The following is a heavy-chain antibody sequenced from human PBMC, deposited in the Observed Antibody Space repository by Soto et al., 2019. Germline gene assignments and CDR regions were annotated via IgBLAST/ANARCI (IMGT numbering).Heavy chain of an antibody. CDR2: ISGGGGST. V-gene: IGHV3-23*01. J-gene: IGHJ4*02. CDR1: GFTFINYA. D-gene: IGHD2-15*01. Sequence: GGSLRLSCAASGFTFINYAMTWVRQAPGKGLEWVSGISGGGGSTYYADSVKGRFTISRENSKNTLYLQMNSLRAEDTAVYYCSKAGNLGIVVVVAASRKLDYWGQGTLVTVSS. CDR3: SKAGNLGIVVVVAASRKLDY.